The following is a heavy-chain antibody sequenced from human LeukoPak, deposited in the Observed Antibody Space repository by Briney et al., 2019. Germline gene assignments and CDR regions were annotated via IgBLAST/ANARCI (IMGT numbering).Heavy chain of an antibody. J-gene: IGHJ4*02. CDR3: ARDAGYCTGGSCWYYDH. D-gene: IGHD2-15*01. CDR2: INLNSGGT. Sequence: ASVKVSCKASGYTFTDYYMHWVRQAPGQGLEWMGWINLNSGGTNFAQRFQGRVTMTRDTSISTAYMDLSRLISDDTAVYYCARDAGYCTGGSCWYYDHWGQGTLVTVSS. CDR1: GYTFTDYY. V-gene: IGHV1-2*02.